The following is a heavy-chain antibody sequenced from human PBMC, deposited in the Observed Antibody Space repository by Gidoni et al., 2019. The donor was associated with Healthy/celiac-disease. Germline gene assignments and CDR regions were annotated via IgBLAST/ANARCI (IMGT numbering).Heavy chain of an antibody. V-gene: IGHV4-59*08. CDR3: ATTYSSPVYHGMDV. CDR2: IYYRGST. J-gene: IGHJ6*02. D-gene: IGHD1-20*01. Sequence: QVQLQESGPGLLKPSETLSLTCTVSGGSIRSYYWSWIRQPPGKGLEWIGYIYYRGSTNYNPSLKSRVTISVDTSKNQFSLKLSSVTAADTAVYYCATTYSSPVYHGMDVWGQGTTVTVSS. CDR1: GGSIRSYY.